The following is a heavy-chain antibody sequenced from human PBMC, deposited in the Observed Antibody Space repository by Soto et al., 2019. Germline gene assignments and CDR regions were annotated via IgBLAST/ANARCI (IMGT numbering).Heavy chain of an antibody. CDR1: GDTFSSYA. V-gene: IGHV1-69*01. D-gene: IGHD3-22*01. CDR2: IIPMFGTA. CDR3: ARVGPAHYYDSSGYYSPLDY. Sequence: QVQLVQSGAEVKKPGSSVKVSCKASGDTFSSYAINWVRQAPGQGLEWMGGIIPMFGTANYAKKFKGRVTITASESTSTVYMELSSLRSEDTAVYYCARVGPAHYYDSSGYYSPLDYWGQGTLVTVSS. J-gene: IGHJ4*02.